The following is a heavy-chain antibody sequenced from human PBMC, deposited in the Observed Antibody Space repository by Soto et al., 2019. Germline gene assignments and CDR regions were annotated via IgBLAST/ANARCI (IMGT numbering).Heavy chain of an antibody. V-gene: IGHV1-18*01. D-gene: IGHD6-6*01. Sequence: ASVKVSCKASGHTFTSYGISWVRQAPGQGLEWLGWISTYNGNTNYAQKFQDRVTMTTDRSTSTASMELRSLRSDDTAVYYCAREASSSSNDYWGQGSLVTVSS. J-gene: IGHJ4*02. CDR1: GHTFTSYG. CDR2: ISTYNGNT. CDR3: AREASSSSNDY.